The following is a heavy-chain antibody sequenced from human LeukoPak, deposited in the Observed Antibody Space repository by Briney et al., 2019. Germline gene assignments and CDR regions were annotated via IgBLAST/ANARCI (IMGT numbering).Heavy chain of an antibody. CDR1: GFIFSSYA. D-gene: IGHD7-27*01. V-gene: IGHV3-30-3*01. Sequence: PGRSLRLSCAASGFIFSSYAMHWVRQASGQGLEWVAVRSYDGGNKYYTDSVKGRFTISRDNSKNTLSLKMNSLRPEDTAVYYRARDNGDHYFDYWGQGTLVTVSS. CDR2: RSYDGGNK. J-gene: IGHJ4*02. CDR3: ARDNGDHYFDY.